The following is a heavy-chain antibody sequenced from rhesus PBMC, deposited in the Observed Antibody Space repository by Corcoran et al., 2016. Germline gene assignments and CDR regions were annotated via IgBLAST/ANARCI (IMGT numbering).Heavy chain of an antibody. CDR2: ISGSSGST. CDR1: GYSISSGYY. J-gene: IGHJ4*01. CDR3: ARDRIYYYFDY. V-gene: IGHV4-99*02. Sequence: QVQLQESGPGLVKPSETLSLTCAVSGYSISSGYYWGWIRQPPGKGLEYIGYISGSSGSTYYNPSLKSRVNISQDTSKTQFSLKLRSVTAADTAVYYCARDRIYYYFDYWGQGVLVTVSS. D-gene: IGHD2-2*01.